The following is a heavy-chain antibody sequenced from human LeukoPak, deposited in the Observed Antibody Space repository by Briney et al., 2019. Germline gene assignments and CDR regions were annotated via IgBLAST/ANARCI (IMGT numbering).Heavy chain of an antibody. CDR2: IYYSGST. Sequence: PSETLSLTCTVSGSSISSPTYYWGWIRQPPGKGLEWIGSIYYSGSTYYNPSLKSRVTISVDTSSNQFYLRLSSVTAADAAVYYCASRTTRTGYSSSWSFDYWGQGALVTVSS. CDR3: ASRTTRTGYSSSWSFDY. D-gene: IGHD6-13*01. J-gene: IGHJ4*02. V-gene: IGHV4-39*07. CDR1: GSSISSPTYY.